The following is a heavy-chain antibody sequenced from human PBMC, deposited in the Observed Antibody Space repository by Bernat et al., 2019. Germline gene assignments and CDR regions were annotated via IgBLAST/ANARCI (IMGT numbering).Heavy chain of an antibody. CDR1: GFTFSDYY. CDR3: ARGPDPTVTPDY. CDR2: ISSSSSYT. Sequence: QVQLVESGGGLVKPGGSLRLSCAASGFTFSDYYMSWIRQAPGKGLEWVSYISSSSSYTNYADSVKGRFTISRDNAKNSLYLQMNSLRAEDTAVYYCARGPDPTVTPDYWGQGTLVTVSS. V-gene: IGHV3-11*06. D-gene: IGHD4-17*01. J-gene: IGHJ4*02.